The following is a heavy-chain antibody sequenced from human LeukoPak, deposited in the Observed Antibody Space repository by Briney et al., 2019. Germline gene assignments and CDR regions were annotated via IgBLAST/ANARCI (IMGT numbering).Heavy chain of an antibody. CDR3: ARDLREVDTASLIDYGMDV. V-gene: IGHV3-30*02. Sequence: GGSLRLSCAASGFTFSSYGMHWVRQAPGKGLEWVAFIRYDGSNKYYADSVKGRFTISRDNSKNTLYLQMNSLRAEDAAVYYCARDLREVDTASLIDYGMDVWGQGTTVTVSS. J-gene: IGHJ6*02. CDR1: GFTFSSYG. CDR2: IRYDGSNK. D-gene: IGHD5-18*01.